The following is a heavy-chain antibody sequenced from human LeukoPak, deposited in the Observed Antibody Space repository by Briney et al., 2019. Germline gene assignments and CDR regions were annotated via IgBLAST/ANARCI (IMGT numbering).Heavy chain of an antibody. V-gene: IGHV4-61*02. Sequence: SGTLSLTCAVSGGSISSGSHYWSWLRQPAGKGLEWIGRIYTSGSTNYNPSLKSRLTISVDTSKNQFSLKVRSVTAADTAVYYCASHSGGNSEVFDYWGQGTLVTVSS. D-gene: IGHD4-23*01. J-gene: IGHJ4*02. CDR2: IYTSGST. CDR3: ASHSGGNSEVFDY. CDR1: GGSISSGSHY.